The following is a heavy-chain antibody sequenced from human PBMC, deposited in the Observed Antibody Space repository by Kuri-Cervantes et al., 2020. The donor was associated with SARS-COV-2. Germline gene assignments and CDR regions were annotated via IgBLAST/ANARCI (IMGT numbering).Heavy chain of an antibody. V-gene: IGHV4-39*01. CDR1: GGSISSSSYY. Sequence: SETLSLTCTVSGGSISSSSYYWGGHRHPPGKGLEWIGSIYYSGSTYDNPSLKSSVTRSVDTSKHQFSLKLSSVTAADTALYYCARHGGNRKPFDYWGQGTLVTVSS. CDR2: IYYSGST. J-gene: IGHJ4*02. CDR3: ARHGGNRKPFDY. D-gene: IGHD1-26*01.